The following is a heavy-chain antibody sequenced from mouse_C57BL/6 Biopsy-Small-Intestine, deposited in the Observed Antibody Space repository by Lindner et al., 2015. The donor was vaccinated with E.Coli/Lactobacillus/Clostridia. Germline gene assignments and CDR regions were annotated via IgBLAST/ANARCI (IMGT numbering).Heavy chain of an antibody. CDR2: FALEDGET. CDR1: GHTLTDLS. J-gene: IGHJ1*01. CDR3: AVPKPIWGQSAFPI. D-gene: IGHD5-1*01. V-gene: IGHV14-2*01. Sequence: SVKVSCKVSGHTLTDLSLHWVRQAAGKGLEWMGGFALEDGETIYAQNFQGRVTMTADTSTDIAYMELSSLRSDDTAVYYCAVPKPIWGQSAFPIWGQGTMVTVSS.